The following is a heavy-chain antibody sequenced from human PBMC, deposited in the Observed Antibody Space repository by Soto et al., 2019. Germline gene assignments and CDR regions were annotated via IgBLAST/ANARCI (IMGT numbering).Heavy chain of an antibody. J-gene: IGHJ5*02. Sequence: GASVKVSCKASGYTFTSYYMHWVRQAPGQGLEWMGIINPSGGSTSYAQKFQGRVTMTRDTSTSTVYMELSSLRSEDTAVYYCARFGITMVRGVPKQWFDPWGQGTLVTVSS. CDR1: GYTFTSYY. D-gene: IGHD3-10*01. CDR2: INPSGGST. V-gene: IGHV1-46*01. CDR3: ARFGITMVRGVPKQWFDP.